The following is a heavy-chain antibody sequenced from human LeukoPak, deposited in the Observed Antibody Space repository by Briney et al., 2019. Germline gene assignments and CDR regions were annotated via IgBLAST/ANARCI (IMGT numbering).Heavy chain of an antibody. CDR2: ISSSGSTI. CDR3: ARARSSYGYGDAFDI. J-gene: IGHJ3*02. CDR1: GFTFGDYA. V-gene: IGHV3-11*04. Sequence: GGSLRLSCTASGFTFGDYAMSWFRQAPGKGLEWVSYISSSGSTIYYADSVKGRFTISRDNSKNTLYLQMNSLRAEDTAVYYCARARSSYGYGDAFDIWGQGTMVTVSS. D-gene: IGHD5-18*01.